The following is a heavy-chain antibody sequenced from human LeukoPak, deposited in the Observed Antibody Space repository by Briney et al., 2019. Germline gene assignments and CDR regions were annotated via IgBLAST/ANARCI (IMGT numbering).Heavy chain of an antibody. CDR2: IYSGDSDT. Sequence: GESLKISCKGSGYSFTSYWIGWVRQMTGKGLEWMGIIYSGDSDTRYSPSFQGQVTISADKSISTAYLQWSILKASDTAMYYCARLKDGDPNWFDPWGQGTLVTVSS. D-gene: IGHD4-17*01. V-gene: IGHV5-51*01. CDR1: GYSFTSYW. J-gene: IGHJ5*02. CDR3: ARLKDGDPNWFDP.